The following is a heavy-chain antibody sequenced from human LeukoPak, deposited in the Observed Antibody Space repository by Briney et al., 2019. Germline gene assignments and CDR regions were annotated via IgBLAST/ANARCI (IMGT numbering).Heavy chain of an antibody. Sequence: SETLSLTCAVYGGSFSGYYWSWIRQPPGKGLEWIGEINHSGSTNYNPSLKSRVTISVDTSKNQFPLKLSSVTAADTAEYYCARVVVAAADAFDVWGQGTMVTVSS. CDR3: ARVVVAAADAFDV. CDR2: INHSGST. V-gene: IGHV4-34*01. D-gene: IGHD2-15*01. CDR1: GGSFSGYY. J-gene: IGHJ3*01.